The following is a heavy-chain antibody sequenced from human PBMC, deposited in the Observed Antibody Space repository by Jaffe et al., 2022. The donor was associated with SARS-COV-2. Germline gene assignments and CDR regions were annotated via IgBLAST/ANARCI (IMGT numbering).Heavy chain of an antibody. CDR1: GGSISSSTYY. D-gene: IGHD6-13*01. CDR3: ARSGSWYLGWFDP. CDR2: IYYSGST. Sequence: QPHESGPGLVKPSETLSLTCTVSGGSISSSTYYWGWIRQPPGKGLEWIGSIYYSGSTSYNPSLKSRVTISVDMSKNQVSLKLSSVTAADTAVYYCARSGSWYLGWFDPWGQGTLVTVSS. J-gene: IGHJ5*02. V-gene: IGHV4-39*01.